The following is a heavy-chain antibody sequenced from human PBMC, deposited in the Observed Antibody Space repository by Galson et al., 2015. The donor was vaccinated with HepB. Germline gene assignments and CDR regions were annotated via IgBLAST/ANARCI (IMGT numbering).Heavy chain of an antibody. D-gene: IGHD1-26*01. J-gene: IGHJ6*02. CDR3: AKVNTQNKVYSAMDV. V-gene: IGHV3-23*01. Sequence: SLRLSCAASGFTFRNYAMNWVRQAPGKGLEWVSGITGSGGITYYTDSVKGRFTISRDNSNNTLYVQMNSLRADDTAVYYCAKVNTQNKVYSAMDVWGQGTTVTVSS. CDR2: ITGSGGIT. CDR1: GFTFRNYA.